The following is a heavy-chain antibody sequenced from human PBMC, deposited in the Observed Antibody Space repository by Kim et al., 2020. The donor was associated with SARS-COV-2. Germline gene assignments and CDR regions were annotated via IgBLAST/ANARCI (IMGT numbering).Heavy chain of an antibody. V-gene: IGHV3-30*18. D-gene: IGHD2-15*01. CDR3: AKDKSVESQYYFYGMDD. J-gene: IGHJ6*02. CDR1: GFTFSSYG. CDR2: ISYDGSNR. Sequence: GGSLRLSCSASGFTFSSYGMHWVRQPPGKGLEWVVAISYDGSNRYYGDSVKGRFTISRDNSKNTLYLQMNTLRAEDTAVYYCAKDKSVESQYYFYGMDDWGQGTPVTVSS.